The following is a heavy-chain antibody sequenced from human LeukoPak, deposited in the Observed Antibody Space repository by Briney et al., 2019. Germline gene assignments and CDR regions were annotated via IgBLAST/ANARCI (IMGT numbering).Heavy chain of an antibody. J-gene: IGHJ5*02. Sequence: GGSLRLSCAASGFTFSSYSMNWVRQAPGKGLEWVSSISSSSSYIYYADSVKGRFTISRDNAKNSLYLQMNSLRAEDTAVYYCASGPCGGDCYGLGWFDPWGQGTLVTVSS. CDR3: ASGPCGGDCYGLGWFDP. V-gene: IGHV3-21*01. D-gene: IGHD2-21*01. CDR2: ISSSSSYI. CDR1: GFTFSSYS.